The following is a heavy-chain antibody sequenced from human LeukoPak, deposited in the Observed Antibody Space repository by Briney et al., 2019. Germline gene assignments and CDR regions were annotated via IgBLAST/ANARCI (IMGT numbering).Heavy chain of an antibody. CDR3: AKGATGLRIVGDD. J-gene: IGHJ4*02. D-gene: IGHD2-15*01. Sequence: PGGSLRLSCAASVFIFSNHAMTWVRQAPGKGLEWVSTISISGSDAYYADSVKGRSTISRDSSKNMLYLQMNSLRAEDTAVYYCAKGATGLRIVGDDWGQGTLVTVSS. V-gene: IGHV3-23*05. CDR2: ISISGSDA. CDR1: VFIFSNHA.